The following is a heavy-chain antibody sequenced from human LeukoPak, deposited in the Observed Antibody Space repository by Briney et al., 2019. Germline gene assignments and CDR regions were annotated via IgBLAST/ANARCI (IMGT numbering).Heavy chain of an antibody. Sequence: ASVKVSCKASGYIFTGYFMHWIRQAPGQGLEWMGWINPNSGDTNYAQKFQGSVTMTTDTSITTAYMEVNRLTSDDMAVYYCTRGPSCGVDCLDAFDIWGQGTMAVSS. CDR3: TRGPSCGVDCLDAFDI. D-gene: IGHD2-21*02. V-gene: IGHV1-2*04. CDR1: GYIFTGYF. J-gene: IGHJ3*02. CDR2: INPNSGDT.